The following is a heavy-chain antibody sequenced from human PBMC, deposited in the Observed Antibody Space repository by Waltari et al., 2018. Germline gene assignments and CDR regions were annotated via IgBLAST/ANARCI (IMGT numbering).Heavy chain of an antibody. CDR1: GYTISSGYY. Sequence: QVQLQESGPGLVKPSETLSLTCAVSGYTISSGYYSGWIRPPPGKGLEWIGSIYHSGSTYYNPSLKSRVTISVDTSKNQFSLKLSSVTAADTAVYYCARGKVGGRFDYWGQGTLVTVSS. J-gene: IGHJ4*02. CDR3: ARGKVGGRFDY. CDR2: IYHSGST. V-gene: IGHV4-38-2*01.